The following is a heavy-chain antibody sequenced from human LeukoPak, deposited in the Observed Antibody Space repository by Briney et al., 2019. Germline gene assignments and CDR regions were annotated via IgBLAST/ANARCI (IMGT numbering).Heavy chain of an antibody. CDR1: RYTFTSYY. D-gene: IGHD5-12*01. CDR3: AIGSLNSGYDYGSDDF. J-gene: IGHJ4*02. V-gene: IGHV1-46*01. CDR2: INPSSGIT. Sequence: GASVNVSCKASRYTFTSYYIYWVRQAPGQGLEWMGIINPSSGITSYAQKFQGRVTMTRDTSTSTVYMELSSLRSEDTAVYYCAIGSLNSGYDYGSDDFWGQGTLVTVSS.